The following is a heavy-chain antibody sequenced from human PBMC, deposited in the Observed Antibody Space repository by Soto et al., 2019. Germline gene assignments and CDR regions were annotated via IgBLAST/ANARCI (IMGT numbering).Heavy chain of an antibody. Sequence: GSVKVSCKASGYTFTSYDINWVRQATGQGLEWMGWMNPNSGNPGYAQKFQGRVTMTRNTSISTAYMELSSLRSEDTAVYYCARMAFGHYDILTGYYYYGMDVWGQGTTVTVSS. J-gene: IGHJ6*02. V-gene: IGHV1-8*01. D-gene: IGHD3-9*01. CDR1: GYTFTSYD. CDR3: ARMAFGHYDILTGYYYYGMDV. CDR2: MNPNSGNP.